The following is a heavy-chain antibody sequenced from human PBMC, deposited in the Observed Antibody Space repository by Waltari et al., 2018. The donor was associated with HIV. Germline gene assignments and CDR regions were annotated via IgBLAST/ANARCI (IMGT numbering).Heavy chain of an antibody. D-gene: IGHD2-2*02. J-gene: IGHJ6*02. CDR2: IYSGGST. CDR3: ARIPAAISGGSNYYGMDV. V-gene: IGHV3-66*01. Sequence: EVQLVESGGGLVQPGGSLRLSCAASGFTVSSNYMSWVRQAPGKGLEWVSVIYSGGSTYCADSVKGRFTISRDNSKNTLYLQMNSLRAEDTAVYYWARIPAAISGGSNYYGMDVWGQGTTVTVSS. CDR1: GFTVSSNY.